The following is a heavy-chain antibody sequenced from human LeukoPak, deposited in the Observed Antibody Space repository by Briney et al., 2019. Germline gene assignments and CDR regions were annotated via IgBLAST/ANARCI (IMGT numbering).Heavy chain of an antibody. CDR1: GGTFSSYA. Sequence: GSSVKVSCKASGGTFSSYAISWVRQAPGQGLEWMGRIIPIFGTANYAQKFQGRVTITTDESTSTAYMELSSLRSEDTAVYYCARAGVEMATIYYFGYWGQGTLVTVSS. CDR3: ARAGVEMATIYYFGY. V-gene: IGHV1-69*05. CDR2: IIPIFGTA. D-gene: IGHD5-24*01. J-gene: IGHJ4*02.